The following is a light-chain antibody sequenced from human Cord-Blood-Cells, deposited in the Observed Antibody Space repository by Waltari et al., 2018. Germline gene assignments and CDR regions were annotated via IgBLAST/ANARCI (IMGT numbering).Light chain of an antibody. Sequence: QSALTQPASVSGSPGQSITISCTATSSDGGGYNYVSCYQQHPGKAPQLMIYDVSNRPSGCSNRCSGSKSGDTASLTISGLQAEDEADYYCSSYTSSSTLDVFGTGTKVTVL. J-gene: IGLJ1*01. CDR3: SSYTSSSTLDV. V-gene: IGLV2-14*01. CDR2: DVS. CDR1: SSDGGGYNY.